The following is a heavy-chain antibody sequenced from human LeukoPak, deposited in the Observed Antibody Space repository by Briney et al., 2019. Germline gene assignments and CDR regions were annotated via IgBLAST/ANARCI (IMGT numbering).Heavy chain of an antibody. J-gene: IGHJ5*02. CDR2: IYTSGST. V-gene: IGHV4-4*07. CDR1: GFTVSSNY. Sequence: GSLRLSCAASGFTVSSNYMSWIRQPAGKGLEWIGRIYTSGSTNYNPSLKSRVTMSVDTSKNQFSLKLSSVTAADTAVYYCARARRAYCGGDCYSQFDPWGQGTLVTVSS. CDR3: ARARRAYCGGDCYSQFDP. D-gene: IGHD2-21*02.